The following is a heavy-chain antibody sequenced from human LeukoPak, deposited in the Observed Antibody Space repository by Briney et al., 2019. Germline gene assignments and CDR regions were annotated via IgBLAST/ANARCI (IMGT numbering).Heavy chain of an antibody. CDR3: ATSGYSNIDY. CDR1: GSVFSSNS. CDR2: ISSSSSTI. D-gene: IGHD4-11*01. V-gene: IGHV3-48*04. Sequence: GGSLRLSCAASGSVFSSNSMIWVRQAPGKGLEWVSYISSSSSTIYYADSVKGRFTISRDNAKNSLYLQMDSLRAEDTAVYYCATSGYSNIDYWGQGTLVTVSS. J-gene: IGHJ4*02.